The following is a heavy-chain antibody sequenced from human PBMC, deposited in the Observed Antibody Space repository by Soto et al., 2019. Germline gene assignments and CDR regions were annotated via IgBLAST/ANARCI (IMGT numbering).Heavy chain of an antibody. Sequence: GGSLRLSCAASGFTFRNFAMSWVRQAPGKGLEWVSAISDGGGNTYYADSVKGRFTISRDNSKNTLYLQMNTLSAEDTVVYYCAKDKETWLHCIDYWGRGSLVTVSS. CDR1: GFTFRNFA. V-gene: IGHV3-23*01. D-gene: IGHD5-12*01. CDR2: ISDGGGNT. CDR3: AKDKETWLHCIDY. J-gene: IGHJ4*02.